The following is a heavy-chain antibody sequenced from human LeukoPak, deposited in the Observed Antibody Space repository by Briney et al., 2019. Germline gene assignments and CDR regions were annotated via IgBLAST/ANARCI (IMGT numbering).Heavy chain of an antibody. V-gene: IGHV4-59*02. J-gene: IGHJ6*03. CDR1: GGSVSSYY. CDR3: AREVTDRPYYYYYMDV. CDR2: ISYSGNT. Sequence: SETLSLTCTVSGGSVSSYYWSWIRQPPGKGLEWIGYISYSGNTNYNPSLKSRVTISVDPSKNPFSLKLSSVTAADTAVYYCAREVTDRPYYYYYMDVWGKGTTVTVSS.